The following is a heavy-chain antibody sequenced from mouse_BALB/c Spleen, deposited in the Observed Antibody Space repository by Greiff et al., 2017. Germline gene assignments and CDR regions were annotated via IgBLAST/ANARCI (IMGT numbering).Heavy chain of an antibody. CDR3: ARECTGTRAY. D-gene: IGHD4-1*01. CDR2: INSNGGST. J-gene: IGHJ3*01. CDR1: GFTFSSYG. V-gene: IGHV5-6-3*01. Sequence: EVQVVESGGGLVQPGGSLKLSCAASGFTFSSYGMSWVRQTPDKRLELVATINSNGGSTYYPDSVKGRFTISRDNAKNTLYLQMSSLKSEDTAMYYCARECTGTRAYWGQGTLVTVSA.